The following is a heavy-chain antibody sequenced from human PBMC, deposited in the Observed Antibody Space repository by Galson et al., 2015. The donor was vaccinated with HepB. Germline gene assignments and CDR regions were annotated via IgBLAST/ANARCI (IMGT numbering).Heavy chain of an antibody. CDR2: ISAYNGNT. D-gene: IGHD2-2*01. J-gene: IGHJ5*02. V-gene: IGHV1-18*04. CDR1: GYTFTSYG. Sequence: SVKVSCKASGYTFTSYGISWVRQAPGQGLEWMGWISAYNGNTNYAQKLQGRVTMTTDTSTSTAYMELRSLRSDDTAVYYCARDDCSSTSCFYYNWFDPWGQGTLVTVSS. CDR3: ARDDCSSTSCFYYNWFDP.